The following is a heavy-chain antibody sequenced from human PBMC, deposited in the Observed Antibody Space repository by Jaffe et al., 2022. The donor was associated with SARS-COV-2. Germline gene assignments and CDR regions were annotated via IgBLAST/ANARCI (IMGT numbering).Heavy chain of an antibody. J-gene: IGHJ6*02. D-gene: IGHD3-16*01. CDR3: AREPTSKKYYYTMDV. V-gene: IGHV3-48*02. CDR2: ISSSGSTI. Sequence: EEQLVESGGGLVQPGGSLRLSCAASGFTFSYYNMNWVRQAPGKGLEWVSHISSSGSTIYYPDSLRRRFTISRDNAKNSLYLQMDSLTDGDTAVYYCAREPTSKKYYYTMDVWGQGTTVIVSS. CDR1: GFTFSYYN.